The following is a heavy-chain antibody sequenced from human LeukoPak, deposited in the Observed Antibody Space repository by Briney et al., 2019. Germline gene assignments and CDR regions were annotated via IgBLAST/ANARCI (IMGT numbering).Heavy chain of an antibody. CDR1: GFTFSSYA. J-gene: IGHJ4*02. CDR3: AKDLYSNYGPADY. V-gene: IGHV3-23*01. CDR2: NGGGVNT. Sequence: GGSLRLSCAASGFTFSSYAMSWVRQAPGKGLEWVSTNGGGVNTHYADSVGGRFTISRDNSKNTLFLQMNSLRDEDTAVYYCAKDLYSNYGPADYWGQGNLVTVSS. D-gene: IGHD4-11*01.